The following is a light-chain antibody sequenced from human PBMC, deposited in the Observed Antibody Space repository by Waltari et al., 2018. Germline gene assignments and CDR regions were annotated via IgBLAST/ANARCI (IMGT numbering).Light chain of an antibody. J-gene: IGKJ1*01. CDR3: QQFYTTPPT. CDR2: WAS. V-gene: IGKV4-1*01. CDR1: QSVLFSSNHKNY. Sequence: IVMTQSPDSLAVSLGERATSNCKSSQSVLFSSNHKNYLAWYQQKPGQPPKLLIYWASTRESGVPDRFSGSGSGTDFTLTISSLQAEDVAVYYCQQFYTTPPTFGQGTKVEIK.